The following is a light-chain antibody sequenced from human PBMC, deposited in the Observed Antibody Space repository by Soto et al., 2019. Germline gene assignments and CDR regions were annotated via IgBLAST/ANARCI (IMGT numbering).Light chain of an antibody. V-gene: IGKV1-39*01. CDR2: AAS. J-gene: IGKJ1*01. Sequence: GSRVTITCRASQSISSWLAWYQQKPGKAPKLLIYAASTLQSGVPSRFSGSGSGTDFTLSIGSLQPEDFATYYCQQSYSTPRTFGQGTKVDIK. CDR1: QSISSW. CDR3: QQSYSTPRT.